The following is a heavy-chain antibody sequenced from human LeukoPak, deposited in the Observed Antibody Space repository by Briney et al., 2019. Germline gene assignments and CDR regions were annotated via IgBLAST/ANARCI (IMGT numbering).Heavy chain of an antibody. V-gene: IGHV3-33*01. Sequence: GRSLRLSCAASGFTFSSYGMHWVRQAPGKGLGRVAVIWYDGSNKYYADSVKGRFTITRDNSKNTLYLQMNSLRAEDTAVYYCASPIGYWGQGTLVTVSS. CDR2: IWYDGSNK. CDR1: GFTFSSYG. CDR3: ASPIGY. J-gene: IGHJ4*02.